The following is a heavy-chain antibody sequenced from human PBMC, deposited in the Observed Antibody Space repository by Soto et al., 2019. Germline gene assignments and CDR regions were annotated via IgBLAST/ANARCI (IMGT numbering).Heavy chain of an antibody. D-gene: IGHD5-18*01. V-gene: IGHV1-18*01. J-gene: IGHJ4*02. Sequence: ASVKVSCKASGYTFTSYGISWVRQAPGQGLEWMGWISAYNGNTNYAQKLQGRVTMTTDTSTSTAYMELRSLRSDNTAVYYCARRSLDTAMVEGDYWGQGTLVTVSS. CDR3: ARRSLDTAMVEGDY. CDR1: GYTFTSYG. CDR2: ISAYNGNT.